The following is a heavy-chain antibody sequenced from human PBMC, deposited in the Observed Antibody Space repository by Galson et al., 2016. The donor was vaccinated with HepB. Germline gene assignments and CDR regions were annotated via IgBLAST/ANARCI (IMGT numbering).Heavy chain of an antibody. D-gene: IGHD3-10*01. CDR2: IWYDGSNK. J-gene: IGHJ4*02. CDR3: ARDANEGSGSYYFDY. V-gene: IGHV3-33*01. Sequence: SLRLSCAGSGFTFRSYAIHWVRQAPGKGLEWVAVIWYDGSNKFYAESVKGRFSTSRDNSKSTVYLEMNSLRAEDTALYYCARDANEGSGSYYFDYWGRGTLVTVSP. CDR1: GFTFRSYA.